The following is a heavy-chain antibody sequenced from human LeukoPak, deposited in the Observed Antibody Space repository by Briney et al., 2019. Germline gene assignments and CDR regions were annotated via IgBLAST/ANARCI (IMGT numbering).Heavy chain of an antibody. CDR2: INHSVST. V-gene: IGHV4-34*01. CDR3: RHSRLAPYYYYGMDV. J-gene: IGHJ6*02. Sequence: SQTLSLTCAVDGGSFSRYYWSWIRQPPGKGLEWIGEINHSVSTNYNPSLKSRVTISVDTSKNQFSLKLSSVPAADTAVYYCRHSRLAPYYYYGMDVWGQGTTVTVSS. CDR1: GGSFSRYY. D-gene: IGHD6-19*01.